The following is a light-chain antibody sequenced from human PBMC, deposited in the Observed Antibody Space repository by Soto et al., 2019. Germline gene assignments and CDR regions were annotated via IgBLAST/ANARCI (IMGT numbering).Light chain of an antibody. CDR2: VVT. CDR3: SSYAGSNTYV. Sequence: QSALTQPPSASGSPGQSVTISCTGTSSDVGGYNDVSWYQQHPGKAPKLLIYVVTKRPSGVPDRFSGSKSGNTASLTVSGLQAEDEADYFCSSYAGSNTYVCGTGTKLTVL. V-gene: IGLV2-8*01. J-gene: IGLJ1*01. CDR1: SSDVGGYND.